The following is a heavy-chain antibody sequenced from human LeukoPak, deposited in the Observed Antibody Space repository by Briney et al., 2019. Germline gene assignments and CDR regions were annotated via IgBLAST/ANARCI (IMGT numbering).Heavy chain of an antibody. CDR3: AKDGHCSSTSCHPGLFDY. Sequence: GGSLRLSCAASGFIFGDYAMHWVRQAPGKGLEWVAVISYDGTNKYYADSVKGRFTISRDNSKNTLYLQMNSLRAEDTAVYYCAKDGHCSSTSCHPGLFDYWGQGTLVTVSS. CDR1: GFIFGDYA. CDR2: ISYDGTNK. V-gene: IGHV3-30*18. J-gene: IGHJ4*02. D-gene: IGHD2-2*01.